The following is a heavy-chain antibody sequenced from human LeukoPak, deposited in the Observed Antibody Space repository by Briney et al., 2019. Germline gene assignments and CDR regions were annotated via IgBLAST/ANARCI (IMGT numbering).Heavy chain of an antibody. CDR1: GFTFSSYA. CDR2: ITSSGAPT. Sequence: TGGSLRLSCAASGFTFSSYAMSWVRQAPGKGLEWVSSITSSGAPTYYAASVKGRFTISRDNSDNTLYLQMNSLRAEDTAVYYCAKDRPNYYGSNGHYYKLNGDCWGQGTLVTVS. D-gene: IGHD3-22*01. V-gene: IGHV3-23*01. J-gene: IGHJ4*02. CDR3: AKDRPNYYGSNGHYYKLNGDC.